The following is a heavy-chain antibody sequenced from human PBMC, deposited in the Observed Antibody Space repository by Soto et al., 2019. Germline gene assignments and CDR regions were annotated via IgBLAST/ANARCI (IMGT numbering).Heavy chain of an antibody. V-gene: IGHV4-30-4*01. CDR1: GGSISSGDYY. D-gene: IGHD3-10*01. J-gene: IGHJ6*02. CDR3: ARVLGFEGGEKLLWSLDGYYGMDV. CDR2: IYYSGST. Sequence: SETLSLTCTVSGGSISSGDYYWSWIRQPPGKGLEWIGYIYYSGSTYYNPSLKSRVTISVDTSKNQFSLKLSSVTAADTAVYYCARVLGFEGGEKLLWSLDGYYGMDVWGQGTTVTVSS.